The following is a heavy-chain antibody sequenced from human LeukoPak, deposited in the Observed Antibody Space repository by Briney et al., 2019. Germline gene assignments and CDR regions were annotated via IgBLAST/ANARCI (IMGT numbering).Heavy chain of an antibody. D-gene: IGHD1-26*01. J-gene: IGHJ4*02. V-gene: IGHV1-46*01. CDR2: INPSGGST. CDR1: GYSFTRYY. CDR3: ARVLGGRVGDY. Sequence: ASVQVSCKASGYSFTRYYMHWVRPAPGQGLEWMGIINPSGGSTTYAQKFQGRVTMTRDTSTSAVYMELSSLRSEDTAVYYCARVLGGRVGDYWGQGTLVTVSS.